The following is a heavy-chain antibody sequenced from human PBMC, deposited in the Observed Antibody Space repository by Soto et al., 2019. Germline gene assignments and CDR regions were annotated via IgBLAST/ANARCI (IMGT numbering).Heavy chain of an antibody. CDR1: GYNYNLHW. Sequence: PGESLKISCRGSGYNYNLHWISWVRQKPGRGLEWMGIIYPGGSDTRYNPSFQGQVTISVDKSINTAYLQWDSLEASDTATYYCARHLRSYDFFQYYYGIDVWGQGSTVTVSS. CDR3: ARHLRSYDFFQYYYGIDV. V-gene: IGHV5-51*01. J-gene: IGHJ6*02. D-gene: IGHD3-16*01. CDR2: IYPGGSDT.